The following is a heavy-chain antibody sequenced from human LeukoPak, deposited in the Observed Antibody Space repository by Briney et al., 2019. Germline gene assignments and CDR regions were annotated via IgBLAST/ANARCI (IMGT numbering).Heavy chain of an antibody. V-gene: IGHV4-59*02. CDR1: GASVSSSH. J-gene: IGHJ4*02. CDR3: ARGFYEPFDR. D-gene: IGHD2/OR15-2a*01. Sequence: PSETLSLTCTVSGASVSSSHWNWVRQPPGKGLEWIGNVDYNGGTKYNPTLKSRVTMSLDTSKNQFSLKLKFVTAAATALYYCARGFYEPFDRWGQGTLVTVSS. CDR2: VDYNGGT.